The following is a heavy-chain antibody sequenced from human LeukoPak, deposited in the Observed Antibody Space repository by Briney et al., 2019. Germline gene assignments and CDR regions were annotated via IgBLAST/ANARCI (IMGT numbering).Heavy chain of an antibody. V-gene: IGHV3-30*18. CDR2: ISYDGSNK. CDR1: GFTFSSYG. CDR3: AKRGVVVAATLHYYYMDV. D-gene: IGHD2-15*01. Sequence: PGRSLRLSCAASGFTFSSYGMHWVRQAPGKGLEWVAVISYDGSNKYYADSVKGRFTISRDNSKNTLYLQMNSLRAEDTAVYYCAKRGVVVAATLHYYYMDVWGKGTTVTVSS. J-gene: IGHJ6*03.